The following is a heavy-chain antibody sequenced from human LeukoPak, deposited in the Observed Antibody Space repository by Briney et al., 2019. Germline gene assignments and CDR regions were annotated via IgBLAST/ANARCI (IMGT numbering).Heavy chain of an antibody. J-gene: IGHJ6*03. CDR3: ARVYLGSVAHCAMDV. CDR2: ISSSSSTI. CDR1: GFTFSSYS. Sequence: GGSLRLSYAVSGFTFSSYSMNWVRQAPGKGLEWVSYISSSSSTIYYADSVKGRFTISRDNAKNSLSLQMNSLRVEDTALYYCARVYLGSVAHCAMDVWGKGTKVTVSS. D-gene: IGHD6-19*01. V-gene: IGHV3-48*01.